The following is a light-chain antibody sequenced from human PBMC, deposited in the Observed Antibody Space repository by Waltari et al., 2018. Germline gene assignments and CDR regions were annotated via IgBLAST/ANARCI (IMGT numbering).Light chain of an antibody. Sequence: QSALTQPPSPSGPPGQSVTISCTGTSSDVGGYSYVSWYQQHPGKAPKLIIFDVFQRPSGVPDRFSGSKSGNTASLTVSGLQAEDEADYYCSSYAGSNNVVFGGGTKLTVL. J-gene: IGLJ2*01. CDR2: DVF. CDR3: SSYAGSNNVV. CDR1: SSDVGGYSY. V-gene: IGLV2-8*01.